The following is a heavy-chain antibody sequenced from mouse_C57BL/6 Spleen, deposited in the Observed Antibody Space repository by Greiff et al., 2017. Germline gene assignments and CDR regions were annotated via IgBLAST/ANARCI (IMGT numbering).Heavy chain of an antibody. Sequence: VQLKQSGPELVKPGASVKIPCKASGYTFTDYNMDWVKQSHGKSLEWIGDINPNNGGTIYTQKFKGKATLTVDKSSSTAYMELRSLTSEDTAVYYCARGSTTGFDYWGQGTTLTVSS. CDR1: GYTFTDYN. V-gene: IGHV1-18*01. J-gene: IGHJ2*01. CDR2: INPNNGGT. CDR3: ARGSTTGFDY. D-gene: IGHD1-1*01.